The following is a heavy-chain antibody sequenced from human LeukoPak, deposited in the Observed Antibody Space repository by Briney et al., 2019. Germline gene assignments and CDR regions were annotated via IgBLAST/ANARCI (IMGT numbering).Heavy chain of an antibody. J-gene: IGHJ6*03. V-gene: IGHV4-34*01. CDR2: INHSGST. D-gene: IGHD3-9*01. Sequence: PSETLSLTCAVYGGSFSGYYWSWIRQPPGKGLEWIGEINHSGSTNYNPSLKSRVTISVDTSKNQFSLKLSSVTAADTAVYYCARGHPFRASRYYYYMDVWGKGTTVTVSS. CDR3: ARGHPFRASRYYYYMDV. CDR1: GGSFSGYY.